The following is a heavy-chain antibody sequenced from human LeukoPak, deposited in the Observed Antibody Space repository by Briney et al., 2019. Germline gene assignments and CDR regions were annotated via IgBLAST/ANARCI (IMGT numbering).Heavy chain of an antibody. D-gene: IGHD1-1*01. J-gene: IGHJ4*02. CDR3: ATDNDYYFDY. V-gene: IGHV1-2*02. CDR2: INPNSGGT. CDR1: GYTFTGYY. Sequence: ASVKVSCKASGYTFTGYYMHWVRQAPGQGLEWMGWINPNSGGTNYAQKFQGRVTITADTSTDTAYMELSSLRSEDTAVYYCATDNDYYFDYWGQGTLVTVSS.